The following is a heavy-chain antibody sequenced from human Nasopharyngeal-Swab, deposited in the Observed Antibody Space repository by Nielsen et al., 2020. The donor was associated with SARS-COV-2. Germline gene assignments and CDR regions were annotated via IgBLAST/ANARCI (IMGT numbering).Heavy chain of an antibody. CDR2: IIPIFGTA. J-gene: IGHJ6*03. CDR1: GYTFTSYY. D-gene: IGHD3-10*01. V-gene: IGHV1-69*13. CDR3: ARDGDYYYYMDV. Sequence: SVKVSCKASGYTFTSYYMHWVRQAPGQGLEWMGGIIPIFGTANYAQKFQGRVTITADESTSTAYMELSSLRSEDTAVYYCARDGDYYYYMDVWGKGTTVTVSS.